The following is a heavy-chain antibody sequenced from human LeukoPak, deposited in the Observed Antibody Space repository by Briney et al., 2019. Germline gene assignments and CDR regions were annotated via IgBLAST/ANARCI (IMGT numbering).Heavy chain of an antibody. D-gene: IGHD3-10*01. CDR2: INAGNGNT. CDR1: GYTFTSYA. J-gene: IGHJ4*02. V-gene: IGHV1-3*01. CDR3: ARDESRYYYGSGSYTDY. Sequence: ASVKVSCKASGYTFTSYAMHWVRQAPGQRLEWTGWINAGNGNTKYSQKFQGRVTITRDTSASTAYMELSSLRSEDTAVYYCARDESRYYYGSGSYTDYWGQGTLVTVSS.